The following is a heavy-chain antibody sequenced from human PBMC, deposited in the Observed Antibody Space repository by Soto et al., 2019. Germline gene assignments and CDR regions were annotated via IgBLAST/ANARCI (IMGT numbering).Heavy chain of an antibody. CDR3: ARHVHGRLLQFLEWFYPVWAFDI. Sequence: SETLSLTCTVSGDSISSTSDYWGWIRQPPGKGLEWVGSFSYSGSTYYSPSVKDRVSISADTSKNHISLKLTSVTAADTAAYYCARHVHGRLLQFLEWFYPVWAFDIWGQGTMVTVSS. J-gene: IGHJ3*02. CDR2: FSYSGST. CDR1: GDSISSTSDY. D-gene: IGHD3-3*01. V-gene: IGHV4-39*01.